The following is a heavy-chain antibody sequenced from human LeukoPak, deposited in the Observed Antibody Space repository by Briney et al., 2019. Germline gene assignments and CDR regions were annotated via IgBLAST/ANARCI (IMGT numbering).Heavy chain of an antibody. Sequence: GGSLRLSCAASGFTFSSYEMNWVRQAPGKGLEWVSYISSSGSTIYYADSVKGRFTISRDNAKNSLYLQMNSLRDEDTAVYYCARGYGDYPYFDYWGQGTLVTVSS. CDR2: ISSSGSTI. J-gene: IGHJ4*02. D-gene: IGHD4-17*01. CDR3: ARGYGDYPYFDY. V-gene: IGHV3-48*03. CDR1: GFTFSSYE.